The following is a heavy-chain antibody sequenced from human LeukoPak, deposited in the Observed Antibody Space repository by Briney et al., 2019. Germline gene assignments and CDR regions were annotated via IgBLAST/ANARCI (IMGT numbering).Heavy chain of an antibody. CDR1: GITFSNYW. CDR2: IKPDGGEK. V-gene: IGHV3-7*01. D-gene: IGHD2-15*01. Sequence: GGSLRLSCAGPGITFSNYWMSWVGQAPGGGLEGVGNIKPDGGEKNYMDSVKGRFTISRDNAKNSLYLQMNSLRAEDTALYYCARDYSATSGLDYWGQGALVTVSS. CDR3: ARDYSATSGLDY. J-gene: IGHJ4*02.